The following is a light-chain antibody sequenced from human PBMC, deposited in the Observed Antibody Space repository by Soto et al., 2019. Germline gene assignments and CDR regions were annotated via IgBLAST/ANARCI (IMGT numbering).Light chain of an antibody. J-gene: IGKJ4*01. CDR2: GVS. V-gene: IGKV3-20*01. Sequence: EIVLTQSPGTLSLSPGERATLSCRASQSVSSSYLAWYQQKPGQAPRLLIYGVSSRATGISDRFSGSGSGTDFTLTIRRLEPEDFAVYYCQQYGTSPLTFGGGTKVEIK. CDR1: QSVSSSY. CDR3: QQYGTSPLT.